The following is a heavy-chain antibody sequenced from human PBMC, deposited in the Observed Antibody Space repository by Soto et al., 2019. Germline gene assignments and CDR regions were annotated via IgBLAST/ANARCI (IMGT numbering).Heavy chain of an antibody. V-gene: IGHV3-23*01. CDR1: GFTFSSYA. Sequence: GGSLRLSCAASGFTFSSYAMSWVRQAPGKGLEWVSAISGSGGSTYYADSMKGRFTISRDNSKNTLYLQMNSLRAEDTAVYYCAKKAVGSGWYMEGSWFDPWGQGTLVTVS. CDR2: ISGSGGST. CDR3: AKKAVGSGWYMEGSWFDP. J-gene: IGHJ5*02. D-gene: IGHD6-19*01.